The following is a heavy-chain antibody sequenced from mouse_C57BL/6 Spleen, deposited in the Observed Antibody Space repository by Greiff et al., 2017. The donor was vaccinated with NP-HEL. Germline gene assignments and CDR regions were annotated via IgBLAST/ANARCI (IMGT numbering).Heavy chain of an antibody. Sequence: VQLQQSVAELVRPGASVKLSCTASGFNITNTYMHWVKQRPEQGLEWIGRIDPANGNTKYAAKFQGKATLTADTSSNTAYLQLSSLTSEDTAFYYCGRYDDYDVGFAYWGQGTLVTVSA. J-gene: IGHJ3*01. V-gene: IGHV14-3*01. CDR3: GRYDDYDVGFAY. D-gene: IGHD2-4*01. CDR2: IDPANGNT. CDR1: GFNITNTY.